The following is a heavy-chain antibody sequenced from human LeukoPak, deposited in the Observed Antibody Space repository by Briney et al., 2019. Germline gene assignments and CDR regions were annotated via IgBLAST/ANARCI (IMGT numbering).Heavy chain of an antibody. V-gene: IGHV4-38-2*02. CDR1: GYSISNGYY. D-gene: IGHD6-13*01. CDR2: INHSGST. CDR3: ARRVAAAYYYYYYMDV. J-gene: IGHJ6*03. Sequence: PSETLSLTCTVSGYSISNGYYWGWIRQPPGKGLEWIGEINHSGSTNYNPSLKSRVTISVDTSKNQFSLKLSSVTAADTAVYYCARRVAAAYYYYYYMDVWGKGTTVTVSS.